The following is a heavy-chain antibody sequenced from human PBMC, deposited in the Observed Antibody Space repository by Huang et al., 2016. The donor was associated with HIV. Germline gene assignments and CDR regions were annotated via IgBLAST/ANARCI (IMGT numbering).Heavy chain of an antibody. D-gene: IGHD3-22*01. J-gene: IGHJ2*01. CDR1: GGSINSYY. CDR2: IHYSGST. Sequence: QVQLQESGPGLVKPSETLSLTCPVAGGSINSYYWSWIRQPPGKGLDWIGYIHYSGSTIYNPSLKRRVTRSVDTSKNQFSLKLSSVTAADTAMYYCARNYYDNVDWYFDLWGRGTLVTVSS. V-gene: IGHV4-59*01. CDR3: ARNYYDNVDWYFDL.